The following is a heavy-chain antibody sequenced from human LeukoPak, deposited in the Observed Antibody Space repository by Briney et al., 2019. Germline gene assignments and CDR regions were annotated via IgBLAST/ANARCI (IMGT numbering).Heavy chain of an antibody. J-gene: IGHJ4*02. CDR3: ARYLSGSGSYYNPYYFDS. CDR1: GGSFSGYY. Sequence: PSEILSLTCAVCGGSFSGYYWSWIRQPPGKGLEWIGEINDSGSANYNPSLKSRFTISVDTSKNQFSLKLSSVTAADTAVYYCARYLSGSGSYYNPYYFDSWGQGTLVTVSS. D-gene: IGHD3-10*01. V-gene: IGHV4-34*01. CDR2: INDSGSA.